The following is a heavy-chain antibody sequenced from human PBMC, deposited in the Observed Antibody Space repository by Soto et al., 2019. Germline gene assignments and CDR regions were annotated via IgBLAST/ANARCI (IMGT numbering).Heavy chain of an antibody. J-gene: IGHJ4*02. D-gene: IGHD5-18*01. V-gene: IGHV4-61*01. CDR3: ARVSYGDFDY. CDR2: IYYSGST. CDR1: GGSVSSGSYY. Sequence: QVQLQESGPGLVKPSETLSLTCTVSGGSVSSGSYYWSWIRQPPGKGLEWIGYIYYSGSTNYNPSLKSRVTISVDTSKNQFSLKLSSVTAADTAVYYCARVSYGDFDYWGQGTLVTVSS.